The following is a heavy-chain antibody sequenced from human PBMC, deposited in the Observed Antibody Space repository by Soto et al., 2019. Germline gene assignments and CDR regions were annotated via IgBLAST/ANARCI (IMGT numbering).Heavy chain of an antibody. CDR3: AKELRETGGYYFDC. V-gene: IGHV3-30*18. D-gene: IGHD3-16*01. Sequence: QVQLVESGGGVVQPGRSLRLCCAASGFSFSKYGMHWVRQAPGKGLEWVAEMSDDGSKKYYGDSVKGRFTISRDNSKNTLCLLMDSLRPEDTAMYYCAKELRETGGYYFDCWGQGTLVTVSS. CDR2: MSDDGSKK. J-gene: IGHJ4*02. CDR1: GFSFSKYG.